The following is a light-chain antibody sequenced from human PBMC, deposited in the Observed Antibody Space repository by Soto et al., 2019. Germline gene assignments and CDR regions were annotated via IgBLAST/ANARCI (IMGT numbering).Light chain of an antibody. J-gene: IGKJ5*01. CDR3: MQGTHWPIT. Sequence: DAVLTQSPLSLPVTLGQPATISCRSRQSLVHSDGIAYFSWFQQRPGRSPRRLIYKVSNRDSGVPARFSGSGSGTDFALKISRVEAEDVGVYYCMQGTHWPITFGQGTRLEIK. CDR2: KVS. CDR1: QSLVHSDGIAY. V-gene: IGKV2-30*02.